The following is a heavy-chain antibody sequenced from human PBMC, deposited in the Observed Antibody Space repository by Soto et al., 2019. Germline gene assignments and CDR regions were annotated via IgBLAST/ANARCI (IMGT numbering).Heavy chain of an antibody. CDR1: GFTFTSSA. D-gene: IGHD2-2*01. CDR3: AADQPCSSTSCYLYYYGMDV. Sequence: GASVKVSCKASGFTFTSSAVQWVRQARGQRLEWIGWIVVGSGNTNYAQKFQERVTITRDMSTSTAYMELSSLRSEDTAVYYCAADQPCSSTSCYLYYYGMDVWGQGTTVTVSS. V-gene: IGHV1-58*01. J-gene: IGHJ6*02. CDR2: IVVGSGNT.